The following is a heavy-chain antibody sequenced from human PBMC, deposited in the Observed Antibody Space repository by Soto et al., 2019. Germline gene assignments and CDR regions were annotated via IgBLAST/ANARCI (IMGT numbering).Heavy chain of an antibody. CDR3: ARDRIAAAKSYYYYGMDV. J-gene: IGHJ6*02. CDR1: GFTFSSYA. CDR2: ISYDGSNK. Sequence: ESGGGVVQPGRSLRLSCAASGFTFSSYAMHWVRQAPGKGLEWVAVISYDGSNKYYADSVKGRFTISRDNSKNTLYLQMNSLRAEDTAVYYCARDRIAAAKSYYYYGMDVWGQGTTVTVSS. D-gene: IGHD6-13*01. V-gene: IGHV3-30-3*01.